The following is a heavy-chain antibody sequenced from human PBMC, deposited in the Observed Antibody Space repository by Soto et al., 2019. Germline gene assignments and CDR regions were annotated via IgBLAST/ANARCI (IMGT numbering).Heavy chain of an antibody. CDR2: IWYDGSNK. D-gene: IGHD3-9*01. J-gene: IGHJ3*02. Sequence: GGSLRLSCAASGFTFSSYGMHWVRQAPGKGLEWAAVIWYDGSNKYYADSVKGRFTISRDNSKNTLYLQMNSLRAEDTAVYYCARDALDETDKKDAYDIWGQGTMVTVSS. V-gene: IGHV3-33*01. CDR1: GFTFSSYG. CDR3: ARDALDETDKKDAYDI.